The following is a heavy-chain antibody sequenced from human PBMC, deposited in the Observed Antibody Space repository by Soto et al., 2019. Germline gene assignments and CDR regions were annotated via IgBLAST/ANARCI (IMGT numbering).Heavy chain of an antibody. CDR3: ARDAPRWD. CDR2: ISDSGGRT. V-gene: IGHV3-23*01. J-gene: IGHJ4*02. Sequence: GGSLRLSCAASGFTFSIYAMSWVRQAPGKGLEWVSGISDSGGRTYYADSVKGRFTISRDNSKNTLYLQMNSLRAEDTAIYYCARDAPRWDWRQGTLVTVSS. CDR1: GFTFSIYA.